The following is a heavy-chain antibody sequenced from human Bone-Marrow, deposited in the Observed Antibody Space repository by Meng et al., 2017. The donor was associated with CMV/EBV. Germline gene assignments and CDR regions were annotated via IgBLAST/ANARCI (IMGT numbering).Heavy chain of an antibody. CDR2: INHSGST. V-gene: IGHV4-34*01. CDR1: GGSFSGYY. CDR3: TRGSAAAGATILPDY. D-gene: IGHD1-26*01. Sequence: SETLSLTCAVYGGSFSGYYWSWIRQPPGKWLEWIGEINHSGSTNYSPSLKSRVTISVDTSKNQFSLKLSSVTAADTAIYYCTRGSAAAGATILPDYWGQGALVTVSS. J-gene: IGHJ4*02.